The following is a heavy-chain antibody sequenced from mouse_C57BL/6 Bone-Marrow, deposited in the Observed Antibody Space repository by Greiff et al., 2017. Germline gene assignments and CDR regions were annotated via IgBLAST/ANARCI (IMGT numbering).Heavy chain of an antibody. CDR1: GYTFTEYT. V-gene: IGHV1-62-2*01. D-gene: IGHD2-3*01. CDR2: FYPGSGSI. Sequence: VQLQQSGAELVQPGASVKLSCKASGYTFTEYTIHWVKQRSGQGLEWIGWFYPGSGSIKYNEKFKDKATLTADKSSSTVYMELSSVTAEDSAVYFCARHEWLLRYFDVWGTGTTVTVSS. CDR3: ARHEWLLRYFDV. J-gene: IGHJ1*03.